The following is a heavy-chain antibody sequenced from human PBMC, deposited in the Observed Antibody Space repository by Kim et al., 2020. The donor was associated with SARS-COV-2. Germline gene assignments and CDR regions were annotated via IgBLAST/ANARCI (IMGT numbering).Heavy chain of an antibody. Sequence: GGSLRLSCAASGFTFDDYGMSWVRQAPGKGLEWVSGINWNGGSTGYADSVKGRFTISRDNAKNSLYLQMNSLRAEDTALYYCAREGAAADTYSYGMDVWGQGTTVTVSS. D-gene: IGHD6-13*01. V-gene: IGHV3-20*04. J-gene: IGHJ6*02. CDR2: INWNGGST. CDR3: AREGAAADTYSYGMDV. CDR1: GFTFDDYG.